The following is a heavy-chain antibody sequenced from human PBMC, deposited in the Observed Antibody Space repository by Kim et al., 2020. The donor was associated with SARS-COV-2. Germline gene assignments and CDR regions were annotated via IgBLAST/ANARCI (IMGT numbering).Heavy chain of an antibody. CDR3: AKDFLTDGDSRYYYYYGMDV. Sequence: GGSLRLSCAASGFTFSSYGIHWVRQAPGKGLEWVAVIWSDGNNKYYADSVKGRFTISRDNSKNTMYLQMNSLRAEDTAVYYCAKDFLTDGDSRYYYYYGMDVWGQGTTVTVSS. CDR2: IWSDGNNK. V-gene: IGHV3-33*06. J-gene: IGHJ6*02. CDR1: GFTFSSYG. D-gene: IGHD4-17*01.